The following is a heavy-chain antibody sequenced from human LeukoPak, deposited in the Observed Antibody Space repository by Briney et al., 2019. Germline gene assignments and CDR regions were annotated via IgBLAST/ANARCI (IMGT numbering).Heavy chain of an antibody. CDR2: IHHSGST. J-gene: IGHJ2*01. Sequence: SETLSLTCTVSGGSISSDDYYWGWIRQHPGKGLEWIGYIHHSGSTYYTPSLKSRVTISLDTSKNQFSLKLSSVTTADTAVYYCARSVVTLYWYFDLWGRGTLVTVSS. D-gene: IGHD4-23*01. V-gene: IGHV4-31*03. CDR3: ARSVVTLYWYFDL. CDR1: GGSISSDDYY.